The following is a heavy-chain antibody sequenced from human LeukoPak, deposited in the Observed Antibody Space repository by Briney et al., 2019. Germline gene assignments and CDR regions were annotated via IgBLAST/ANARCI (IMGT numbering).Heavy chain of an antibody. D-gene: IGHD1-26*01. CDR2: ISYDGSNK. CDR3: ARDADTVGATGTNFDY. V-gene: IGHV3-30-3*01. J-gene: IGHJ4*02. CDR1: GFTFSSYS. Sequence: GRSLRLSCAASGFTFSSYSMHWVRQAPGKGQEWVAVISYDGSNKYYADSVKGRFTISRDNSKNTLYLQMNSLRAEDTAVYYCARDADTVGATGTNFDYWGQGTLVTVSS.